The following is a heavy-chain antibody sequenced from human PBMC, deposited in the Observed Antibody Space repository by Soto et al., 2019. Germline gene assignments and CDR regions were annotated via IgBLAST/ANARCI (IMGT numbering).Heavy chain of an antibody. D-gene: IGHD1-26*01. J-gene: IGHJ5*02. CDR3: ARELRDSHIHFDH. CDR1: GFTLNTYS. Sequence: GGSLRLSCVGSGFTLNTYSMNWVRQAPGKGLEWVSVISGSGGSTYYADSVKGRFTISRDNAKNSLYLQMNSLRAEDTAVYFCARELRDSHIHFDHWGQGTQVTVSS. CDR2: ISGSGGST. V-gene: IGHV3-23*01.